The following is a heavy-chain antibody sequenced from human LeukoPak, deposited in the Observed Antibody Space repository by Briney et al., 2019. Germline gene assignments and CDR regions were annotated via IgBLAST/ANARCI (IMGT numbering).Heavy chain of an antibody. D-gene: IGHD3-10*01. Sequence: GGSLRLSCAASGFTFDDYAMHWVRQAPGKGLEWVSLISGDGGSTYYADSVKGRFTISRDNSKNSLYLQMNSLRTEDTALYYCAKAHLPLWFGELMNWFDPWGQGTLVTVSS. J-gene: IGHJ5*02. V-gene: IGHV3-43*02. CDR1: GFTFDDYA. CDR2: ISGDGGST. CDR3: AKAHLPLWFGELMNWFDP.